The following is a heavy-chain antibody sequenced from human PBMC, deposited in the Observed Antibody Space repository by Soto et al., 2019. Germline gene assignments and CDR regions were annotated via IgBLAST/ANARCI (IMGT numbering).Heavy chain of an antibody. D-gene: IGHD2-21*02. CDR3: ARDHRAYCGGDCPPSY. J-gene: IGHJ4*02. Sequence: ASLKVSSKASGYTSTIYFISWVRQAPGQGLEWMGWISAYNGNTNYAQKLQGRVTMTTDTSTSTAYMELRSLRSDDTAVYYCARDHRAYCGGDCPPSYWGQ. CDR1: GYTSTIYF. V-gene: IGHV1-18*01. CDR2: ISAYNGNT.